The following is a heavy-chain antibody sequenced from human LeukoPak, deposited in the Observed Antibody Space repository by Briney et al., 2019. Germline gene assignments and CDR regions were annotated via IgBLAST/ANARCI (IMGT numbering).Heavy chain of an antibody. V-gene: IGHV3-49*04. CDR3: IRGGTGITIFGVTYNWFDP. CDR2: IRSKAYGATT. D-gene: IGHD3-3*01. Sequence: QSGGSLRLSCVASGFTFHIYAMNWVRQAPGKGLEWVGFIRSKAYGATTEYAASVKGRFTLSRDDSKSIAYLQMHSLKTEDTAVYYCIRGGTGITIFGVTYNWFDPWGQGTLVTVSS. J-gene: IGHJ5*02. CDR1: GFTFHIYA.